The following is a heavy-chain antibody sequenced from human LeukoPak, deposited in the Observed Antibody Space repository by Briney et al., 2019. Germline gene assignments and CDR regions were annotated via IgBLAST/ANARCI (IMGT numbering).Heavy chain of an antibody. CDR1: GFTFNSYA. Sequence: PGGSLRLSCAASGFTFNSYAMHWVRQAPGKGLEWVAVISYDGSNEYYADYVKGRFTISRDNSKNTLYLQVNSLRAEDTAVYYCARSVLSRSTPDYWGQGTLVTVSS. CDR3: ARSVLSRSTPDY. CDR2: ISYDGSNE. J-gene: IGHJ4*02. V-gene: IGHV3-30-3*01. D-gene: IGHD2-15*01.